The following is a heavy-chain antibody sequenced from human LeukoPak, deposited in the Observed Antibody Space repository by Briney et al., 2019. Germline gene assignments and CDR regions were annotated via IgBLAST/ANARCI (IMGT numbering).Heavy chain of an antibody. CDR2: INPGDSDT. Sequence: GESLKISCKGSGYSFTSYWIGWVRQMPGKGLEWLGIINPGDSDTRYSPSFQGKVTISADKTISTANLQWSSLKASDTATYYCARRIGSGWYDYWGEGTLVTVSS. CDR3: ARRIGSGWYDY. J-gene: IGHJ4*02. CDR1: GYSFTSYW. D-gene: IGHD6-19*01. V-gene: IGHV5-51*01.